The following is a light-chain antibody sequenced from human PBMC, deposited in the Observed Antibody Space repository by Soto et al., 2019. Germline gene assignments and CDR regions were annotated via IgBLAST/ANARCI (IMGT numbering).Light chain of an antibody. Sequence: EIVLTKSPGTLSLSPGERATLSCRASQSVSSSYLAWYQQKPGQAPRLLIYGASSRATGIPDGFSGSGSGTDFTLTISRLEPEDFALYYCQQDGSWPLTFGGGTKVDIK. V-gene: IGKV3-20*01. CDR2: GAS. CDR1: QSVSSSY. J-gene: IGKJ4*01. CDR3: QQDGSWPLT.